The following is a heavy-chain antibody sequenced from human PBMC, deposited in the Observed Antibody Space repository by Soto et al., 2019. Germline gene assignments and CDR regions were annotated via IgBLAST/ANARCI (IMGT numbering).Heavy chain of an antibody. J-gene: IGHJ4*02. D-gene: IGHD1-26*01. CDR2: IYTSGST. CDR3: ARDPDSGSYGGFDY. V-gene: IGHV4-4*07. CDR1: GGSISSYY. Sequence: QVQLQESGPGLVKPSETLSLTCTVSGGSISSYYWSWIRQPAGKGLEWIGRIYTSGSTNYNPSLKSRVTMSVDTSKNQFSLKLGSVTAADTAVYYCARDPDSGSYGGFDYWGQGTLVTVSS.